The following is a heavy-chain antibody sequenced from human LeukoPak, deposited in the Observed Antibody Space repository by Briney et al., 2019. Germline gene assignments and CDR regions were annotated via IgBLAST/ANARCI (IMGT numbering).Heavy chain of an antibody. CDR1: GFTFSSYE. CDR2: ISSSGSTI. Sequence: GGSLRLSCAASGFTFSSYEMNWVRPAPGKGLEWVSYISSSGSTIYYADSVKGRFTISRDNAKNSLYLQMNSLRAEDTAVYYCAELGITRIGGVWGKGTTVTISS. J-gene: IGHJ6*04. V-gene: IGHV3-48*03. D-gene: IGHD3-10*02. CDR3: AELGITRIGGV.